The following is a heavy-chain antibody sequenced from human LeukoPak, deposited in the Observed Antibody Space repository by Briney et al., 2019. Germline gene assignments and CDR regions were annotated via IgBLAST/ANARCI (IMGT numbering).Heavy chain of an antibody. Sequence: SVKVSCKASGGTFISYTISWVRQAPGQGLEWMGRIIPILGIANYAQKFQGRVTITADKSTSTAYMELSSLRSEDTAVYYCARREPTDAFEIWGQGTMVTVSS. D-gene: IGHD1-14*01. V-gene: IGHV1-69*02. CDR1: GGTFISYT. J-gene: IGHJ3*02. CDR2: IIPILGIA. CDR3: ARREPTDAFEI.